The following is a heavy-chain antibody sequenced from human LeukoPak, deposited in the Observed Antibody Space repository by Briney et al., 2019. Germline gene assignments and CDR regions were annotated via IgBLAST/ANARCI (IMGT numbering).Heavy chain of an antibody. CDR3: AKGTNDYSNYLFDY. Sequence: TGGSLRLSCAASGFTFSSYAMSWVRQAPGKGLEWVSVISGSGGSTYYAASVKGRFTISRYNSKNTRYLEINILRAQDTAVSYCAKGTNDYSNYLFDYWGQGTLVTVSS. J-gene: IGHJ4*02. CDR2: ISGSGGST. D-gene: IGHD4-11*01. V-gene: IGHV3-23*01. CDR1: GFTFSSYA.